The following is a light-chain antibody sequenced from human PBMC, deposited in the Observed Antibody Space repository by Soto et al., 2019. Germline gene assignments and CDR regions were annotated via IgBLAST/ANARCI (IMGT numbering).Light chain of an antibody. CDR3: LSFATDWSHV. CDR1: SSDIGAYNY. Sequence: QSALTQPASVSGSPGQSITISCTGSSSDIGAYNYVSWFQQYPGKAPKLIISEVSNRPSGVSNRFSGSKPGTAASLTISGLQTEDEADYFCLSFATDWSHVFGTGTKVTVL. J-gene: IGLJ1*01. V-gene: IGLV2-14*01. CDR2: EVS.